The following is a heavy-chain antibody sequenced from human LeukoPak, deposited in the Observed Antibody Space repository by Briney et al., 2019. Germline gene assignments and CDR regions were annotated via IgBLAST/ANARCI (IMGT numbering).Heavy chain of an antibody. J-gene: IGHJ4*02. Sequence: SETLSLTCTVSGGSISSSSYYWGWIRQPPGKGLESIVSIYYSGSTYYNPSLKSRVTISVDTSKNQFSLKLSSVTAADTAVYYCARTGYSSGWFDYWGQGTLVTVSS. D-gene: IGHD6-19*01. CDR2: IYYSGST. V-gene: IGHV4-39*01. CDR3: ARTGYSSGWFDY. CDR1: GGSISSSSYY.